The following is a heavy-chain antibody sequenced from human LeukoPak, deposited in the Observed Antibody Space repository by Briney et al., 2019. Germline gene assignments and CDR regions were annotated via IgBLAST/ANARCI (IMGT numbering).Heavy chain of an antibody. CDR3: ARVGYNSGWYEY. J-gene: IGHJ4*02. CDR2: IWEDGTNI. D-gene: IGHD6-19*01. CDR1: GFTVNSNY. Sequence: GGSLRLSCAASGFTVNSNYMNWVRQAPGKGLEWVAVIWEDGTNIYYGDSVKGRFTISRDNSKNTLYLQMNSLRAEDTAVYYCARVGYNSGWYEYWGQGTLVTVSS. V-gene: IGHV3-33*08.